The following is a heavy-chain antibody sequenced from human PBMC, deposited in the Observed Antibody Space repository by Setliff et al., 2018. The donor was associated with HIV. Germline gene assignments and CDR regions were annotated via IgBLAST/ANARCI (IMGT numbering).Heavy chain of an antibody. CDR2: ISPYNGHT. CDR1: GYAFPTYG. D-gene: IGHD6-19*01. Sequence: ASVKVSCKTSGYAFPTYGISWVRQAPGHGLEWMGWISPYNGHTKYAQTFQGRVTMTIDTSTNSAYMELRSLRSDDTAVYFCARLGSGWSDSYYYAMDVWGQGTTVTVSS. V-gene: IGHV1-18*01. CDR3: ARLGSGWSDSYYYAMDV. J-gene: IGHJ6*02.